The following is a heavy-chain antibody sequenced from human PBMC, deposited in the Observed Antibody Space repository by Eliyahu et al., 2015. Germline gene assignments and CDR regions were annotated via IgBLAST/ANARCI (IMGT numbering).Heavy chain of an antibody. D-gene: IGHD4-23*01. CDR3: ARATTVVTGFDY. J-gene: IGHJ4*02. Sequence: QVQLVESGGGVVQPGRSLRLSCAASGFTFSSYGMHWVRQAPGKGLEWVAVIWYDGSNKYYADSVKGRFTISRDNSKNTLYLQMNSLRAEDTAVYYCARATTVVTGFDYWGQGTLVTVSS. CDR2: IWYDGSNK. CDR1: GFTFSSYG. V-gene: IGHV3-33*01.